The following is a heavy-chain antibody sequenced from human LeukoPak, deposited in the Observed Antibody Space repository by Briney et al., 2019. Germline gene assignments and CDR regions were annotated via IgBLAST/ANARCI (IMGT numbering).Heavy chain of an antibody. CDR2: IKQDGSEK. V-gene: IGHV3-7*01. CDR1: GFTFSSYW. D-gene: IGHD3-3*01. Sequence: PGGSLRLSCAASGFTFSSYWMSWVRQAPGKGLEWVANIKQDGSEKYYVDSVKGRFTISRDNAKNSLYLQMNSLRAEDTAVYYCAATYYDFWSGYSPFQHWGQGTLVTVSS. J-gene: IGHJ1*01. CDR3: AATYYDFWSGYSPFQH.